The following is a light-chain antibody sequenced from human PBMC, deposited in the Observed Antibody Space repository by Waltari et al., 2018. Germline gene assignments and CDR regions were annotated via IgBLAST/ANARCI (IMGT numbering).Light chain of an antibody. CDR3: SSYTSSSTWV. V-gene: IGLV2-14*01. Sequence: QSALTQPASVSGSPGQSITISCTGTSSDVGAYNHVSWYQQHPGKAPEVMIYEVSKRPSGVSSRFSGSKSGNTASLTISGLQAEDEADYYCSSYTSSSTWVFGGGTKLTVL. CDR2: EVS. J-gene: IGLJ3*02. CDR1: SSDVGAYNH.